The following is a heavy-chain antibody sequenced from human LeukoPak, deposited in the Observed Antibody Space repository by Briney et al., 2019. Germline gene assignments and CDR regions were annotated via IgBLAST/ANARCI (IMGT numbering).Heavy chain of an antibody. J-gene: IGHJ6*03. V-gene: IGHV3-30*04. CDR3: ARARPSSYYYYYMDV. CDR2: ISYDGSNK. Sequence: GGSLRLSCAASGFTFSSYAMHWVRQAPGKGLEWVAVISYDGSNKYYADSVKGRFTISRDNAKNTLYLQMNSLRAEDTAVYYCARARPSSYYYYYMDVWGKGTTVTVSS. D-gene: IGHD6-6*01. CDR1: GFTFSSYA.